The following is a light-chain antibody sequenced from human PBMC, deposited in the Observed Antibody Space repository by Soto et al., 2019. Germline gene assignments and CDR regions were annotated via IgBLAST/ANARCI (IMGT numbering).Light chain of an antibody. Sequence: DIQMTQSPSTLSASVGDRVTITCRASQSISSWLAWYQQKPGKAPNLLIYKASTLETGVPSSFSGTESGTEFTLTISGLLPDDFATYYCQQYDSYPWTFGHGTKVEIK. CDR2: KAS. CDR3: QQYDSYPWT. J-gene: IGKJ1*01. CDR1: QSISSW. V-gene: IGKV1-5*03.